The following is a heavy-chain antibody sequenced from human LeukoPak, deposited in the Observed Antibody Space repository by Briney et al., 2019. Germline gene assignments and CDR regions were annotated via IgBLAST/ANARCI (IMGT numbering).Heavy chain of an antibody. D-gene: IGHD3-10*01. Sequence: GGSLRLSCAASGFTFSSYSMNWVRQAPGKGLEWVSYISSSSSTIYYADSVKGRFTISRDNAKNSLYLQMNSLRDEDTAVYYCARDPYYYGSGSYYNDRFDSWGQGTLVTVSS. CDR3: ARDPYYYGSGSYYNDRFDS. J-gene: IGHJ4*02. V-gene: IGHV3-48*02. CDR2: ISSSSSTI. CDR1: GFTFSSYS.